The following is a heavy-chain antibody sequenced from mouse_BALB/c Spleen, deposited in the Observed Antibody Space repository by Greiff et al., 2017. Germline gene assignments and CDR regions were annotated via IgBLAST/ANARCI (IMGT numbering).Heavy chain of an antibody. D-gene: IGHD2-13*01. J-gene: IGHJ4*01. Sequence: QVQLKESGPGLVAPSQSLSITCTVSGFSLTGYGVNWVRQPPGKGLEWLGMIWGDGSTDYNSALKSRLSISKDNSKSQVFLKMNSLQTDDTARYYCARGWGLRGGAMDYWGQGTSVTVSS. V-gene: IGHV2-6-7*01. CDR3: ARGWGLRGGAMDY. CDR1: GFSLTGYG. CDR2: IWGDGST.